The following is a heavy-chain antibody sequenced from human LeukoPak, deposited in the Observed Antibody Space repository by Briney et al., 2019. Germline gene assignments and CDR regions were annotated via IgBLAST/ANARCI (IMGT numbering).Heavy chain of an antibody. CDR1: GFTFSSYA. CDR2: ISGSGGST. D-gene: IGHD5-18*01. Sequence: GGSLRLSCAASGFTFSSYAMSWVRQAPGKGLEWVSAISGSGGSTYYADSAKGRFTISRDNSKNTLYLQMNSLRAEDTAVYYCAKGGYSYGYGDYYYYYGMDVWGQGTTVTVSS. J-gene: IGHJ6*02. V-gene: IGHV3-23*01. CDR3: AKGGYSYGYGDYYYYYGMDV.